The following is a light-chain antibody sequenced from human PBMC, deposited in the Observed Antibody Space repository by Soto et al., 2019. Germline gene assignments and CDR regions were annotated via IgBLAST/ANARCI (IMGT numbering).Light chain of an antibody. CDR1: SSDVGGYDY. CDR3: SSYTSRSTLV. J-gene: IGLJ1*01. Sequence: QSALTQPASVSGSPGQSITISCTGTSSDVGGYDYVSWYQQHPSKAPKLMIFEVTNRPSGVSNRFSGSKSGNTASLTISGLQAEDEADYYCSSYTSRSTLVFGTGTKVTVL. CDR2: EVT. V-gene: IGLV2-14*01.